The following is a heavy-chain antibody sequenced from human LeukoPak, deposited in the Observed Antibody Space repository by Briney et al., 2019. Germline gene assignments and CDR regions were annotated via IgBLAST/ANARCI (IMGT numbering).Heavy chain of an antibody. CDR2: IWYDGSNK. D-gene: IGHD3-22*01. Sequence: GGSLRLSCAASGFTFSSYGMHWVRQAPGKGLEWVAVIWYDGSNKYYADSVKGRFTISRDNSKNTLYLQVNSLRAEDTAVYYCARGGLAYASSGYYHPLNSYYFDYWGQGTLVTVSS. CDR1: GFTFSSYG. V-gene: IGHV3-33*01. CDR3: ARGGLAYASSGYYHPLNSYYFDY. J-gene: IGHJ4*02.